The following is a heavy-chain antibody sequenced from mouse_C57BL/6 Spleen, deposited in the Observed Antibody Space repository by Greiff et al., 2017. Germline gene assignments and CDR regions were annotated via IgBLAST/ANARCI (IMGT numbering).Heavy chain of an antibody. V-gene: IGHV1-22*01. CDR2: INPNNGGT. D-gene: IGHD1-1*01. J-gene: IGHJ2*01. CDR1: GYTFTSYW. Sequence: VQLKQPGAELVKPGASVKVSCKASGYTFTSYWMHWVKQSHGKSLEWIGYINPNNGGTSYNQKFKGKATLTVNKSSSTAYMELRSLTSEDSAVYYCAKAYYYGSSYDYWGQGTTLTVSS. CDR3: AKAYYYGSSYDY.